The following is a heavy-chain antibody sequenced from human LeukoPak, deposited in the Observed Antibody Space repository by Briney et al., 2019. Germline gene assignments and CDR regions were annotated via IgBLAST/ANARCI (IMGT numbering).Heavy chain of an antibody. CDR3: ARDRRRYYYGSGSSNWFDP. J-gene: IGHJ5*02. CDR2: ISAYNGNT. Sequence: ASLKVSCKASGYTFTSYGLSWVRQAPGQGLEWMGWISAYNGNTNYAQKLQGRVTMTTDTSTSTAYMELRSLRSDDTAVYYCARDRRRYYYGSGSSNWFDPWGQGTLVTVPS. V-gene: IGHV1-18*01. D-gene: IGHD3-10*01. CDR1: GYTFTSYG.